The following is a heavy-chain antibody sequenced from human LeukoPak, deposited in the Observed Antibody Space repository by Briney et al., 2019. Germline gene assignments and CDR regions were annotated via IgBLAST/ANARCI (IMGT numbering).Heavy chain of an antibody. CDR3: ARSDFWSGFTFDY. J-gene: IGHJ4*02. Sequence: SQTLSLTCTVSGGSISSGSYYWRWIRQPAGKGLEWIGRIYTSGSTNYNPSLKSRVTISVDTSKNQFSLKLSSVTAADTAVYYCARSDFWSGFTFDYWGQGTLVSVSS. CDR1: GGSISSGSYY. CDR2: IYTSGST. V-gene: IGHV4-61*02. D-gene: IGHD3-3*01.